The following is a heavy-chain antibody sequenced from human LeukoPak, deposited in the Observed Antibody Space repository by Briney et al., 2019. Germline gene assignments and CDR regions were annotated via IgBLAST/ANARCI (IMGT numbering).Heavy chain of an antibody. V-gene: IGHV1-46*01. CDR3: ARDRLQLRPGDAFDI. J-gene: IGHJ3*02. CDR2: INTSGGST. CDR1: GDTFTSYY. Sequence: ASVKVSCKASGDTFTSYYMHWVRQAPGQGLEWMGIINTSGGSTTYAQKFQGRVTMTRDMSTSTVYMDLTSLRSEDTAVYYCARDRLQLRPGDAFDIWGQGTMVTVSS. D-gene: IGHD1-7*01.